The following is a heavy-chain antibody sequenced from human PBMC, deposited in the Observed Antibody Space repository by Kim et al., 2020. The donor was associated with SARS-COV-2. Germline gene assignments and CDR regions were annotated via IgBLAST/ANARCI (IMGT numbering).Heavy chain of an antibody. CDR2: ISWNSGRI. V-gene: IGHV3-9*01. J-gene: IGHJ5*02. Sequence: GGSLRLSCATSGFTFGDYAMHWVRQAPGKGLEWVSHISWNSGRIDYADSVKGRFTISRDNANNCLYLQMNSLRPEDTAFYYCAKASTWYTGNCFDPWGQGTLVTGSA. CDR1: GFTFGDYA. CDR3: AKASTWYTGNCFDP. D-gene: IGHD6-13*01.